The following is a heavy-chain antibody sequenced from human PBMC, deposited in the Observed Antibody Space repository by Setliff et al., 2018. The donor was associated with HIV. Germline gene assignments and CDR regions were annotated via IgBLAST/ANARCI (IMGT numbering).Heavy chain of an antibody. CDR2: ISPSFGHT. J-gene: IGHJ6*02. D-gene: IGHD6-19*01. CDR3: ARLGSGWSDSYYYAMDI. V-gene: IGHV1-18*01. CDR1: GYTFTTYG. Sequence: GASVKVSCKASGYTFTTYGISWVRQAPGHGLEWMGWISPSFGHTKYAQNFVGRVTMTVDTSTSRAYMELRSLRADDTAVYFCARLGSGWSDSYYYAMDIWGQGTTVTVSS.